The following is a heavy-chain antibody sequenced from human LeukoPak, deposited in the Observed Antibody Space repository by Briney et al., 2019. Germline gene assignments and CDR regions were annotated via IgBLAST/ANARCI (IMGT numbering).Heavy chain of an antibody. CDR1: GFSLSTSGMC. Sequence: SGPTLVSPTQTLTLTCTFSGFSLSTSGMCVSWIRQPPGKALEWLALIDWDDDKYYSTSLKTRLTISKDTSKNQVVLTMTNMDPVDTATYYCARIRRGYSYEGYYYYGMDVWDKGTTVTVSS. J-gene: IGHJ6*04. V-gene: IGHV2-70*01. CDR2: IDWDDDK. CDR3: ARIRRGYSYEGYYYYGMDV. D-gene: IGHD5-18*01.